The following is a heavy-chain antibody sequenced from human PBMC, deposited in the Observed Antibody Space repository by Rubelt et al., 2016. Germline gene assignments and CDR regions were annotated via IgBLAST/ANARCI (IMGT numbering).Heavy chain of an antibody. V-gene: IGHV4-34*01. Sequence: QVQLQQWGAGLLKPSETLSLTCAVYGGSFSGYYWSWIRQPPGKGLEWIGEINHSGSTNYNPSLWSRVPISVDTSKNQFSLKLSSVTAADTAVYDCARGYCTNGVCYGGDYWGQGTLVTVSS. J-gene: IGHJ4*02. CDR1: GGSFSGYY. CDR2: INHSGST. D-gene: IGHD2-8*01. CDR3: ARGYCTNGVCYGGDY.